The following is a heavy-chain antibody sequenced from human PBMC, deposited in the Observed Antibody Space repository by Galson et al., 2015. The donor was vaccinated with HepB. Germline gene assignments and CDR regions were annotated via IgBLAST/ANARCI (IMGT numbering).Heavy chain of an antibody. V-gene: IGHV3-30*18. CDR1: GFTFYSYG. J-gene: IGHJ6*03. Sequence: SLRLSCAASGFTFYSYGMHWVRQAPGKGLEWAALISYDGNSKYYADSVRGRFTISRDNSKNTLYLHMNSLRGEDTALYYCAKDEKQLAIPYYYYYMDVWGKGATVTVS. D-gene: IGHD3-3*02. CDR3: AKDEKQLAIPYYYYYMDV. CDR2: ISYDGNSK.